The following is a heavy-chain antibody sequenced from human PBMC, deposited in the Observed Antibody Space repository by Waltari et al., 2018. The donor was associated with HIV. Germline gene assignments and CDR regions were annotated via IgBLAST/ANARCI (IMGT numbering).Heavy chain of an antibody. CDR1: GDSVSSDSAA. CDR2: TYLRSKWHE. J-gene: IGHJ4*02. D-gene: IGHD3-16*01. CDR3: VRDAFGLDY. Sequence: QVYLQQSGPEMVKPSETLTLDCVISGDSVSSDSAAWNWVRQSPSRGLEGLGRTYLRSKWHEDYAASVKGRIAIDADSAENRFTLHLNHVTPEDTAVYFCVRDAFGLDYWGQGILVTVSS. V-gene: IGHV6-1*01.